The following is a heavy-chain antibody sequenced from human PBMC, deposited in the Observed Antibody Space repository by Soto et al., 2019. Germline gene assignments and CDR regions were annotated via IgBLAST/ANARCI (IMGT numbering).Heavy chain of an antibody. CDR2: ISAYNGNT. CDR1: GYAFTSDG. D-gene: IGHD4-17*01. Sequence: ASVKVSCKDSGYAFTSDGIRLVLQARGQGLEWMGWISAYNGNTNYAQKLQGRVTMTTDTSTSTAYMELRSLRSDDTAVYYCARDVGTTGNWFDPWGQGTLVTVSS. V-gene: IGHV1-18*04. CDR3: ARDVGTTGNWFDP. J-gene: IGHJ5*02.